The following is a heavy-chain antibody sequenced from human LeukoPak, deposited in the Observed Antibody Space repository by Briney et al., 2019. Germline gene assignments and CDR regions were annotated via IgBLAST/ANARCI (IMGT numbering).Heavy chain of an antibody. CDR3: VVDFQYNCP. Sequence: GGSLRLSCAASGLTFSNYWMPWVRRAPGKGLVWVSGISTDGRSIVYADSVKGRFTISRDNANNMLYLQLNSLRPEDTAVYYCVVDFQYNCPWGQGTLVTVSS. CDR2: ISTDGRSI. V-gene: IGHV3-74*01. J-gene: IGHJ5*02. D-gene: IGHD5-24*01. CDR1: GLTFSNYW.